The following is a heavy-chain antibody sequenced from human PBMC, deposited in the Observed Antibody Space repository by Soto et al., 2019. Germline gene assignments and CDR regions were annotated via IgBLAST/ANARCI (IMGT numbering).Heavy chain of an antibody. CDR2: ISAYNGYK. CDR3: ARARMVRGVITPIDAFDI. CDR1: GYTFINYG. J-gene: IGHJ3*02. V-gene: IGHV1-18*01. Sequence: ASVKVSCKASGYTFINYGVSWVLQAPGQGLEWMGWISAYNGYKKYSQKFQGRVTITRDTSASTAYMELSSLRSEDTAVYYCARARMVRGVITPIDAFDIWGQGTMVTVSS. D-gene: IGHD3-10*01.